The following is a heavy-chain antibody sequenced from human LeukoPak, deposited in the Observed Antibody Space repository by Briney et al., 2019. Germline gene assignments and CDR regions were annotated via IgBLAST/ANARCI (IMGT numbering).Heavy chain of an antibody. CDR3: SRLIDYYDSTGYESFFDY. CDR1: GYTFTSYT. CDR2: INTNTGNS. V-gene: IGHV7-4-1*02. Sequence: GASVRVSCKASGYTFTSYTMNWMRQAPGQGLEWMGWINTNTGNSTYAQGFTGRFVFSLDTSVSTAYLQISSLKAEDTAVYYCSRLIDYYDSTGYESFFDYWGHGTLVTVSS. D-gene: IGHD3-22*01. J-gene: IGHJ4*01.